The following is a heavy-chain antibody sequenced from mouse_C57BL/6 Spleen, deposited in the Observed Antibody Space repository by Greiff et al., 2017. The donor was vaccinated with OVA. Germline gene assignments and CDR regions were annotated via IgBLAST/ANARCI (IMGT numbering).Heavy chain of an antibody. J-gene: IGHJ2*01. CDR2: INPSNGGT. CDR1: GYTFTSYW. CDR3: ARRWPTFPYYFDY. V-gene: IGHV1-53*01. D-gene: IGHD1-1*02. Sequence: QVQLQQSGTELVKPGASVKLSCKASGYTFTSYWMHWVKQRPGQGLEWIGNINPSNGGTNYNEKFKSKATLTVDKSSSTAYVQLSSLTSEDSAVYDCARRWPTFPYYFDYWGQGTTLTVSS.